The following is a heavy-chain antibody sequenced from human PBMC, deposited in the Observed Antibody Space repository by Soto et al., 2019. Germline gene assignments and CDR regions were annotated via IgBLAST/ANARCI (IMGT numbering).Heavy chain of an antibody. J-gene: IGHJ4*02. CDR1: GFTFSRYG. D-gene: IGHD3-22*01. CDR2: MSGDGTTT. V-gene: IGHV3-23*01. Sequence: EVQLLESGGGLVQPGGSRRLSCAASGFTFSRYGMSWVRQAPGKGLEWVSSMSGDGTTTYYIDSVKGRFTISRDNSRNTLSLQMNSLRAEDTALYYCAKDITYDSSAYDSWGQGTLVIVSS. CDR3: AKDITYDSSAYDS.